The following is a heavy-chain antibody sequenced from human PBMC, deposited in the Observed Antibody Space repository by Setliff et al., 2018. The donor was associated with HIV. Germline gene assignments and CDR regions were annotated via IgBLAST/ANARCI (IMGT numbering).Heavy chain of an antibody. J-gene: IGHJ4*02. Sequence: GASVKVSCKASGYTFTSYAVHWVRQAPGQSLEWMGWINTGNGDTKYSQKFLGRVTITRDTSATTVYMELSSLRSADTALYYCARGASLGRGGYYFDYWGQGTLVTVSS. D-gene: IGHD3-3*02. CDR3: ARGASLGRGGYYFDY. CDR1: GYTFTSYA. V-gene: IGHV1-3*04. CDR2: INTGNGDT.